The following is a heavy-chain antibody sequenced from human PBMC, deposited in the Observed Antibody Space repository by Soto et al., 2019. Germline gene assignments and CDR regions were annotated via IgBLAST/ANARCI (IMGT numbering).Heavy chain of an antibody. CDR1: GFTFSSSA. Sequence: DVQLLESGGGLVQPGGSLRLSCAACGFTFSSSAMSWVRQAPGKGLEWVSGLSGSGGTTYYADSVKGRFTISRDNSKNTLYLQMNSLRAEDTALYYCAKNCGGDCYTNFDYWGQGTLVTVSS. V-gene: IGHV3-23*01. CDR3: AKNCGGDCYTNFDY. J-gene: IGHJ4*02. CDR2: LSGSGGTT. D-gene: IGHD2-21*02.